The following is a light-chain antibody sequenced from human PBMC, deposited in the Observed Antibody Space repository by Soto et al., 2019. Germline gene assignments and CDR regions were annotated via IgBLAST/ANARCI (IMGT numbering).Light chain of an antibody. CDR2: KAS. Sequence: DIQMTQSPSTLSASVGDRVTITCRASQSISSWLAWYQQKPGKAPNLLIYKASSLESGVPSRFSGSGSGTEFTLTISSLQPDDFATYYCQQFKSYPGTFGQGTKVEIK. V-gene: IGKV1-5*03. CDR1: QSISSW. J-gene: IGKJ1*01. CDR3: QQFKSYPGT.